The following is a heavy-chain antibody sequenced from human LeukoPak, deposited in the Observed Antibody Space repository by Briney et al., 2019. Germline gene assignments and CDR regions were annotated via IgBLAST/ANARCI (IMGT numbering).Heavy chain of an antibody. CDR3: AMTPSYSSSWSFNY. CDR2: IYTSGST. J-gene: IGHJ4*02. Sequence: SETLSLTCTVSGDSISGFYWSWIRQAAGKGLEWIGHIYTSGSTYYNPSLKSRVTISVDTSKNQFSLKLSSVTAADTAVYYCAMTPSYSSSWSFNYWGQGTLVTVSS. V-gene: IGHV4-4*08. CDR1: GDSISGFY. D-gene: IGHD6-13*01.